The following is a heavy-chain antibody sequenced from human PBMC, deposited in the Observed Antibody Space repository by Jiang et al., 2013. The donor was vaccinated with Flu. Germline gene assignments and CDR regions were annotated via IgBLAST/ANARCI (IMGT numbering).Heavy chain of an antibody. Sequence: LLKPSETLSLTCTVSGGSISSSSYYWGWIRQPPGKGLEWIGSIYYSGSTYYNPSLKSRVTISVDTSKNQFSLKLSSVTAADTAVYYCAGLNSSSWYYYGMDVWGQGTTGHRLL. CDR1: GGSISSSSYY. V-gene: IGHV4-39*01. CDR3: AGLNSSSWYYYGMDV. J-gene: IGHJ6*02. CDR2: IYYSGST. D-gene: IGHD6-13*01.